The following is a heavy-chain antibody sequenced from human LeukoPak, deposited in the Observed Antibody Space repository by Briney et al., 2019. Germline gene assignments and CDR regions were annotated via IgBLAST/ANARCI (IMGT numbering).Heavy chain of an antibody. Sequence: ASVKVSCKASGGTFSSYAISWVRQAPGQGLEWMGGIIPIFGTANYAQKFQGRVTITADESTSTAYMELSSLRSEDTAVYYCARGVAVAGRRGVFDYWGQGTLVTVSS. CDR2: IIPIFGTA. D-gene: IGHD6-19*01. V-gene: IGHV1-69*01. CDR1: GGTFSSYA. CDR3: ARGVAVAGRRGVFDY. J-gene: IGHJ4*02.